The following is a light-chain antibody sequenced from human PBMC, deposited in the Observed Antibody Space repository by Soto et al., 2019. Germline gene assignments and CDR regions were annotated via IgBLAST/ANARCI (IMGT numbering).Light chain of an antibody. CDR3: QQYGSSPWT. CDR2: GAS. CDR1: QSVSSSY. V-gene: IGKV3-20*01. Sequence: EIGLTQSPGTLSLSPGERATLSCMASQSVSSSYLAWYQQKPGQAPRLLIYGASSRATGIPDRFSGSGSGTDFTLTISRLEPEDFAVYYCQQYGSSPWTFGQGTKVEIK. J-gene: IGKJ1*01.